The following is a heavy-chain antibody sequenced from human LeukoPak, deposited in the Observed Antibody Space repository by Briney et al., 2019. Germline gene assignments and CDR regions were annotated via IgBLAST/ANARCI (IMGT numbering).Heavy chain of an antibody. D-gene: IGHD5-24*01. Sequence: GESLRLSCAASGFTFSSYWMNWVRQAPGKGLEWLANLKQDGSEKHYVDSVKGRFTISRDNAKNSLYLQMNSLRAEDTAVYYCARDKMYTSSADYWGQGTLVTVSS. CDR1: GFTFSSYW. CDR2: LKQDGSEK. J-gene: IGHJ4*02. V-gene: IGHV3-7*01. CDR3: ARDKMYTSSADY.